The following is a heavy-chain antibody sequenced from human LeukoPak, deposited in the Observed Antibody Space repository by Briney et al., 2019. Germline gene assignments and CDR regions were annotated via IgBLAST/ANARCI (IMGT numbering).Heavy chain of an antibody. Sequence: PGGSLRLSCAASGFTFSSYEMNWVRQAPGKGLEWVSAISGSGGSTYYADSVKGRFTISRDNSKNTLYLQMNSLRAEDTAVYYCAKVRGLLWFGDRNWYFDLWGRGTLVTVSS. V-gene: IGHV3-23*01. CDR3: AKVRGLLWFGDRNWYFDL. J-gene: IGHJ2*01. CDR1: GFTFSSYE. CDR2: ISGSGGST. D-gene: IGHD3-10*01.